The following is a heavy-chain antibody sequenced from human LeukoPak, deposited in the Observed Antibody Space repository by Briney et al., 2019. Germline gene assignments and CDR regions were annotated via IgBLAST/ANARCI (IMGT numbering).Heavy chain of an antibody. CDR3: AREYCSSTSCYSPDY. Sequence: ASVKVSCKASGYTFASYGISWVRQAPGQGLEWMGWISTYNGNTNYAQKLQGRVTMTTDTSTSTAYMEPRSLRSDDTAVYYCAREYCSSTSCYSPDYWGQGTLVTVSS. CDR2: ISTYNGNT. J-gene: IGHJ4*02. V-gene: IGHV1-18*01. CDR1: GYTFASYG. D-gene: IGHD2-2*01.